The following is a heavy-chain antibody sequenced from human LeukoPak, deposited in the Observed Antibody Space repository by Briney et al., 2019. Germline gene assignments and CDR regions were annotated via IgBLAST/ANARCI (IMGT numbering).Heavy chain of an antibody. Sequence: GGSLRLSCTVSGFTVSSNSMSWVRQAPGKGLEWVSFIYSGSTHYSDSVKGRFTISRDNSKNTLYLQMNSLRAEDTAVYYCARRTGAYSHPYDYWGQGTLVTVSS. J-gene: IGHJ4*02. CDR1: GFTVSSNS. D-gene: IGHD4/OR15-4a*01. CDR3: ARRTGAYSHPYDY. CDR2: IYSGST. V-gene: IGHV3-53*01.